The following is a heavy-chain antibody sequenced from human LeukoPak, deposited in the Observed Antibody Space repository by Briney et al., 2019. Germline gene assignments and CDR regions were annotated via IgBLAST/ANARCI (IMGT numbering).Heavy chain of an antibody. CDR1: GGSISSYY. CDR3: ARHAGRLRAPFDP. CDR2: IYYSGST. V-gene: IGHV4-59*05. J-gene: IGHJ5*02. D-gene: IGHD1-14*01. Sequence: SETLSLTCTVSGGSISSYYWSWIRQPPGKGLEWIGSIYYSGSTYYNPSLKSRVTISVDTSKNQFSLKLSSVTAADTAVYYCARHAGRLRAPFDPWGQGTLVTVSS.